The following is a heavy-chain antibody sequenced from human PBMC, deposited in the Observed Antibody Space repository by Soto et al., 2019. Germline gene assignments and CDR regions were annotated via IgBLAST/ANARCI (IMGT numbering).Heavy chain of an antibody. J-gene: IGHJ6*04. CDR2: IDPSDSYT. V-gene: IGHV5-10-1*01. Sequence: GESLKISCMGSGYSFTNYWISWVRQMPGKGLGWMGWIDPSDSYTNYSPSFQGHVTISADKSIPTAYLQWSSLNASDTAMYYCARIWELEDNCYGMDVWGKGTTVTVSS. CDR3: ARIWELEDNCYGMDV. CDR1: GYSFTNYW. D-gene: IGHD1-26*01.